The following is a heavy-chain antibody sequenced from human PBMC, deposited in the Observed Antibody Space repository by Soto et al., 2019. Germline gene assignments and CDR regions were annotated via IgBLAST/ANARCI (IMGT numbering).Heavy chain of an antibody. CDR2: TSYTGNT. D-gene: IGHD5-12*01. V-gene: IGHV4-59*01. Sequence: SETLSLTCIVSGGSITYHWSWVRQFPGKGLEWIAYTSYTGNTNYNPSLKSRVTISVDMSKNQFSLKLSSVIAADTAVYYCARAYGGFDNGLDVWGQGTAVTVSS. CDR1: GGSITYH. J-gene: IGHJ6*02. CDR3: ARAYGGFDNGLDV.